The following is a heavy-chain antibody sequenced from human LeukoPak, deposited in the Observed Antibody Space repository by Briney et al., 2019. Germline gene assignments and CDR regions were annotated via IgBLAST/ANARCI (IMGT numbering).Heavy chain of an antibody. D-gene: IGHD3-10*01. CDR1: GFTFSSYS. CDR3: ARDLGNYYGSGSQIDY. J-gene: IGHJ4*02. CDR2: ISSSSSYI. Sequence: GGSLRLSCAASGFTFSSYSMNWARQAPGKGLEWVPSISSSSSYIYYADSVKGRFTISRDNAKNSLYLQMNSLRAEDTAVYYCARDLGNYYGSGSQIDYWGQGTLVTVSS. V-gene: IGHV3-21*01.